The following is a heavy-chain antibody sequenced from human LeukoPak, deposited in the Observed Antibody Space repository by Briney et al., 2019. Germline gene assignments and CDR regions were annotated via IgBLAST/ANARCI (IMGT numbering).Heavy chain of an antibody. Sequence: SETLSLTCSVSGVPISTYYWSWIRQPPGKGLEWVGYVFYEGGTLYNPSLKSRVTISVDTSKTQFSLKLTSVTAADTAVYYCARHIAVSYDAFDLWGRGTMVTVSS. CDR3: ARHIAVSYDAFDL. V-gene: IGHV4-59*08. D-gene: IGHD6-19*01. J-gene: IGHJ3*01. CDR1: GVPISTYY. CDR2: VFYEGGT.